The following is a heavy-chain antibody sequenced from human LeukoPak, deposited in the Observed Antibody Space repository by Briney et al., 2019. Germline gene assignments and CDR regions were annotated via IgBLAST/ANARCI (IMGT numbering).Heavy chain of an antibody. J-gene: IGHJ6*03. CDR1: GYTFTGYY. CDR3: ARNNVDIYYYYMDV. D-gene: IGHD2-8*01. Sequence: ASVKVSCKASGYTFTGYYMHWVRQAPGQGLEWMGWINPNSGGTNYAQKFQGRVTMTRDTSISTAYMELNRLRSDDTAVYYCARNNVDIYYYYMDVWGKGTTVTVSS. CDR2: INPNSGGT. V-gene: IGHV1-2*02.